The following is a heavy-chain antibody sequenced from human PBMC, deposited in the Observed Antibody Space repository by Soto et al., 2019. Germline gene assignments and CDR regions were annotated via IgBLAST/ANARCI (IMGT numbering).Heavy chain of an antibody. CDR2: IRSKAYGGTT. J-gene: IGHJ3*02. V-gene: IGHV3-49*04. CDR3: TRDFANYYDSSGYYGAFDI. D-gene: IGHD3-22*01. Sequence: GGSLRLSCTASGFTFGDYAMSWVRQAPGKGLEWVGFIRSKAYGGTTEYAASVKGRFTISRDDSKSTAYLQMNSLKTEDTAVYYCTRDFANYYDSSGYYGAFDIWGQGTMVTVSS. CDR1: GFTFGDYA.